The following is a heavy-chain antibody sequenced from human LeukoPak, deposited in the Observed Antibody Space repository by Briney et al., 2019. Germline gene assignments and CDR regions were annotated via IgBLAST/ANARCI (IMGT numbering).Heavy chain of an antibody. D-gene: IGHD6-19*01. CDR1: GFTFSSYA. CDR2: VSGSGDNT. J-gene: IGHJ4*02. CDR3: ARRSASSGWYYYFDY. Sequence: GGSLRLSCAASGFTFSSYAMSWVRQVPGKGLEWVSAVSGSGDNTYYADSVKGRFTISRDNSKNTLYLQMNSLRAEDTAVYYCARRSASSGWYYYFDYWGQGTLVTVSS. V-gene: IGHV3-23*01.